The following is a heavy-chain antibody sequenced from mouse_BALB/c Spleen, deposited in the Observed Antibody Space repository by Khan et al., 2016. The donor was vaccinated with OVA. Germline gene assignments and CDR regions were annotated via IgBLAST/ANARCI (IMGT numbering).Heavy chain of an antibody. J-gene: IGHJ2*01. Sequence: EVQLQQSGPELEKPGASVKISCKASGYSFTGYNMNWVKQSNGKSLEWIGNIDPYYGGATYNQKFKGKATLTVDKSSSTAYMQLKSLPSEESAVYYCTRGYGNYVRYYFDYWGQGTTLTVSS. CDR1: GYSFTGYN. V-gene: IGHV1-39*01. CDR2: IDPYYGGA. D-gene: IGHD2-10*02. CDR3: TRGYGNYVRYYFDY.